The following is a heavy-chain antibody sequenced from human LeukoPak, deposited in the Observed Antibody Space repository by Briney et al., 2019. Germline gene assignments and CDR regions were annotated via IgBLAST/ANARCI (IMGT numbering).Heavy chain of an antibody. CDR2: IYYSGST. V-gene: IGHV4-59*01. Sequence: PSETLSLTCTVSGGSISSYYWSWIRQPPGKGLEWTGYIYYSGSTNYNPSLKSRVTISVDTSKNQFSLKLSSVTAADTAVYYCARVSSGWLYFDYWGQGTLVTVSS. CDR1: GGSISSYY. CDR3: ARVSSGWLYFDY. D-gene: IGHD6-19*01. J-gene: IGHJ4*02.